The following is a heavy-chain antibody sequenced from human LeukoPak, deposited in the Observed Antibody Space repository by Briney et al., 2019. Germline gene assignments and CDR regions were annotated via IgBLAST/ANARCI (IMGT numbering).Heavy chain of an antibody. CDR3: ARGSTYDFWSGYLNNFDY. CDR2: IKQDGSEK. V-gene: IGHV3-7*01. J-gene: IGHJ4*02. CDR1: GFLFTSYN. Sequence: PGGSLRLSCAASGFLFTSYNMTWVRQAPGKGLEWVANIKQDGSEKYYVDSVKGRFTISRDNAKNSLYLQMNSLRAEDTAVYYCARGSTYDFWSGYLNNFDYWGQGTLVTVSS. D-gene: IGHD3-3*01.